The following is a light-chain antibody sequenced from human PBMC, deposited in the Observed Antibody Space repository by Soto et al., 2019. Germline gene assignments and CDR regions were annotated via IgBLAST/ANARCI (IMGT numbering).Light chain of an antibody. J-gene: IGKJ5*01. V-gene: IGKV3-20*01. CDR1: QSVSSRD. CDR3: QQYGSSPSIT. CDR2: GAS. Sequence: EIVLTQSPGTLSLSPGERATLSCRASQSVSSRDLAWYQQKPGQAPRLHLYGASSRATGIPDRFSVSGSGTDVTLSISRLEPEHFAVYYCQQYGSSPSITFGPGTRLEIK.